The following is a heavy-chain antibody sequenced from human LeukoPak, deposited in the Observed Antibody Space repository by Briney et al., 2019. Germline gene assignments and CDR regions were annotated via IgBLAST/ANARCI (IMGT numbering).Heavy chain of an antibody. CDR3: ARGAYCGGDCYCFDY. Sequence: PGGSLRLSCAASGFTFSDYYMSWIRQAPGKGLEWISYISSSDSTIYYADSVKGRFTISRDNAKNSLYLQMNSLRAEDTAVYYCARGAYCGGDCYCFDYWGQGTLVTVSS. D-gene: IGHD2-21*02. V-gene: IGHV3-11*01. J-gene: IGHJ4*02. CDR2: ISSSDSTI. CDR1: GFTFSDYY.